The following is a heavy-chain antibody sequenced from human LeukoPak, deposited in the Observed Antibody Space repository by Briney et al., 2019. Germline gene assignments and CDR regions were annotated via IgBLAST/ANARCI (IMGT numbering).Heavy chain of an antibody. D-gene: IGHD1-26*01. V-gene: IGHV3-23*01. CDR3: ANTLTQSYYVYYFDY. CDR2: INGNGATT. CDR1: GYPFSTYG. J-gene: IGHJ4*02. Sequence: HPGGSLRLSCEASGYPFSTYGMTWVRQAPGKGPEWVSGINGNGATTKYADSVKGRFTISRDNSKNTLYLQMNSLRAEDTAVYYCANTLTQSYYVYYFDYWGQGTLVTVSS.